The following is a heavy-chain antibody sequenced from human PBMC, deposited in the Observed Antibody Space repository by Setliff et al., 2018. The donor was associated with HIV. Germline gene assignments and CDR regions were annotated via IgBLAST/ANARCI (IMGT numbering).Heavy chain of an antibody. D-gene: IGHD3-3*01. Sequence: PSETLSLTCTVSGGSISSHYWSWIRQPPGKGLEWIGHIYTSWSTNYNPSLKSRVTMSVGTSKNQFSLKLSSVTAADTAVDYCARCYYNFWSGYPLDYMDVWGKGTTVTVSS. CDR3: ARCYYNFWSGYPLDYMDV. CDR1: GGSISSHY. J-gene: IGHJ6*03. V-gene: IGHV4-4*08. CDR2: IYTSWST.